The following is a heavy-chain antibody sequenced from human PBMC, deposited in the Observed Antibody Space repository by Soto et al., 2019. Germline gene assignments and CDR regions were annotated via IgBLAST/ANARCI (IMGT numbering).Heavy chain of an antibody. J-gene: IGHJ5*02. CDR3: ARDYNRRPVGWFDP. CDR2: INYSGRT. CDR1: GRSISSGGYY. D-gene: IGHD3-10*01. V-gene: IGHV4-31*03. Sequence: SETLSLTCTVSGRSISSGGYYWSWIRQHPGKGLEWIGHINYSGRTYYNSSLKSRVSISVDTSKNQFSLKLSSVTAADTAIYYCARDYNRRPVGWFDPWGQGTLVTVSS.